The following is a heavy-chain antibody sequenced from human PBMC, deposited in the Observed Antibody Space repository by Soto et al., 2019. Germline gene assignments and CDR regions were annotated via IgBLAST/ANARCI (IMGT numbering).Heavy chain of an antibody. V-gene: IGHV3-48*02. CDR2: ISSSSSTI. J-gene: IGHJ4*02. D-gene: IGHD3-22*01. Sequence: GGSLRLSCAASGFTFSSYSMNWVRQAPGKGLEWVSYISSSSSTIYYADSVKGRFTISRDNAKNSLYLQMNSLRDEDTAVYYCASARGAVAGTYYDSSGYLDYWGQGTLVTVSS. CDR3: ASARGAVAGTYYDSSGYLDY. CDR1: GFTFSSYS.